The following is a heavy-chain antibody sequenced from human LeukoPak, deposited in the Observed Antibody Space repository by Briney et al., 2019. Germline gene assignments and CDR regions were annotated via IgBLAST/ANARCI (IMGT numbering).Heavy chain of an antibody. Sequence: GSSVKVSCKASGGTFSSYAISWVRQAPGQGLEWMGGIIPIFGAANYAQKFQGRVTITTDESTSTAYMELSSLRSEDTAVYYCASSCGGDCRTRGYDAFDIWGQGTVVTVSS. V-gene: IGHV1-69*05. D-gene: IGHD2-21*02. CDR1: GGTFSSYA. CDR2: IIPIFGAA. CDR3: ASSCGGDCRTRGYDAFDI. J-gene: IGHJ3*02.